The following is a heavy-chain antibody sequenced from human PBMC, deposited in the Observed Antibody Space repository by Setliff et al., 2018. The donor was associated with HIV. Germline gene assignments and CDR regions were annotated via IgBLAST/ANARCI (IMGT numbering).Heavy chain of an antibody. Sequence: SETLSLTCTVSDGSFISDYWTWIRQTPGKGLEWIGYIYYSGSTKYNPSLTSRVTISVDTSKNHFSLKLTSVTAADTAVYYCARAEMATIVAFDIWGQGTMVTVSS. D-gene: IGHD5-12*01. CDR3: ARAEMATIVAFDI. CDR2: IYYSGST. CDR1: DGSFISDY. V-gene: IGHV4-59*01. J-gene: IGHJ3*02.